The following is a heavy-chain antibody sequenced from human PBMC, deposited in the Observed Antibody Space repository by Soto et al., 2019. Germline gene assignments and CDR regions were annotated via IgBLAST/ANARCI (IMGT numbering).Heavy chain of an antibody. Sequence: PGGRVRLSGAAGGFTLGSYAMSCVRLAPGKGLEWVSAISGSGGSTYYADSVKGRFTISRDNSKNTLYLQMNSLRAEDTAVYYFVGYIAAARTLQHSCQAPLVTV. CDR2: ISGSGGST. CDR1: GFTLGSYA. J-gene: IGHJ1*01. V-gene: IGHV3-23*01. CDR3: VGYIAAARTLQH. D-gene: IGHD6-13*01.